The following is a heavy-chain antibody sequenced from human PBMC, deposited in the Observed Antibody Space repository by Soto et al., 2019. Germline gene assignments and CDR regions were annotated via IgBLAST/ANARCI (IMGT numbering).Heavy chain of an antibody. D-gene: IGHD2-8*01. Sequence: GESLKITCKASGYSFTNNWISWVRQMPGKGLEWMGRIVPSESYVNYSPSFEGHVTTPVDKSISTAYLQWSSLKASDTAIYYCTRHGPDIVHDYWGLGTLVTVSS. J-gene: IGHJ4*02. CDR3: TRHGPDIVHDY. CDR1: GYSFTNNW. V-gene: IGHV5-10-1*01. CDR2: IVPSESYV.